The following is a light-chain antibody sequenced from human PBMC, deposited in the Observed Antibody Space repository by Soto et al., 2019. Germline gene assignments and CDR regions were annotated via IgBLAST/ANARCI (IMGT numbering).Light chain of an antibody. CDR2: AAS. V-gene: IGKV1-39*01. J-gene: IGKJ1*01. CDR1: QTIGRY. Sequence: IHMTQSPSSLSASVGDRVTITCRASQTIGRYLNWYQQKAGKAPKILIYAASSVQSGVPSRFSGSGSGTYFTLTINNLQPEDFATYSCQQGYSAPWTFGQGTKVDIK. CDR3: QQGYSAPWT.